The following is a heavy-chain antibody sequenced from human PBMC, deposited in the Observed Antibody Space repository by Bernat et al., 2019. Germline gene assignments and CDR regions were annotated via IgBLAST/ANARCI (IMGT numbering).Heavy chain of an antibody. CDR1: GFTFSSYT. V-gene: IGHV3-30*01. CDR3: AGDGGYDSGY. D-gene: IGHD5-12*01. CDR2: ISYDGSNK. J-gene: IGHJ4*02. Sequence: QVQLVESGGGVVQPGRSLRLSCAASGFTFSSYTMHWVRQAPGKGLEWVAVISYDGSNKYYADSVKGRFTISRDNSKNTLFLQMNSLRAEDTAVYCCAGDGGYDSGYWGQGALVTVSS.